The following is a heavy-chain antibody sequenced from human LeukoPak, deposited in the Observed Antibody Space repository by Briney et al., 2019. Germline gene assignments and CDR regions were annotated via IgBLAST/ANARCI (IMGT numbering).Heavy chain of an antibody. D-gene: IGHD3-22*01. CDR1: GFTFSSYA. CDR3: AKGEDTMIVVVSPPGQH. V-gene: IGHV3-23*01. J-gene: IGHJ1*01. CDR2: ISGSGSST. Sequence: GGSLRLSCAASGFTFSSYAMSWVRQTPGKGLEWVSAISGSGSSTYYADSVKGRFTISRDNSKNTLYLQMNSLRAEDTAVYYCAKGEDTMIVVVSPPGQHWGQGTLVTVSS.